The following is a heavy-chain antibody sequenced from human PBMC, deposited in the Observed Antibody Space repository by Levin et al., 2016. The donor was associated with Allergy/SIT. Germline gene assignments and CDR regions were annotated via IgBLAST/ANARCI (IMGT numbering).Heavy chain of an antibody. J-gene: IGHJ4*02. CDR2: IRPYNGYT. CDR3: ARVVLFYGDVGYFDY. CDR1: GYTFTSFP. Sequence: ASVKVSCKASGYTFTSFPLTWVRQAPGQGLEWLGWIRPYNGYTNYTQSLQGRVTMSTDTSTNTAYMELRNPRSDDTAIYYCARVVLFYGDVGYFDYWGQGTLVAVSS. V-gene: IGHV1-18*01. D-gene: IGHD4-17*01.